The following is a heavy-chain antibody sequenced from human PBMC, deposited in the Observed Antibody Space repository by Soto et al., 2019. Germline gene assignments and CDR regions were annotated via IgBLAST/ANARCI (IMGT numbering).Heavy chain of an antibody. CDR3: ARAYYDYVWGSYENTDY. D-gene: IGHD3-16*01. J-gene: IGHJ4*02. V-gene: IGHV3-21*01. Sequence: EVQLVESGGGLVKSGGSLRLSCAASGFTFSSYSMNWVRQAPGKGLEWVSSISSSSSYIYYADSVKGRFTISRDNAKNSLYLQMNSLRAEDTAVYYCARAYYDYVWGSYENTDYWGQGTLVTVSS. CDR1: GFTFSSYS. CDR2: ISSSSSYI.